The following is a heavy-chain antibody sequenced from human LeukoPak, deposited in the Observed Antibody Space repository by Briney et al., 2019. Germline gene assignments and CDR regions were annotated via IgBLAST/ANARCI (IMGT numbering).Heavy chain of an antibody. CDR2: IRSKANSYAT. CDR1: GFTFSGSA. J-gene: IGHJ4*02. V-gene: IGHV3-73*01. D-gene: IGHD3-10*01. Sequence: PGGSLRLSCAASGFTFSGSAMHWVRQASGKGLEWVGRIRSKANSYATAYAASVKGRFTISSDDSKNTAYLQMNSLKTEDTAVYYCTVIITSQNIVRDWGQGTLVTVSS. CDR3: TVIITSQNIVRD.